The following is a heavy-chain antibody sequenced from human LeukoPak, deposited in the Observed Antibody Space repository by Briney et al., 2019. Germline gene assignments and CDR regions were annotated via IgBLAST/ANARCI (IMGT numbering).Heavy chain of an antibody. J-gene: IGHJ4*02. D-gene: IGHD3-10*01. CDR3: ATAGPISGRHNYFDY. CDR2: IYYSGST. Sequence: SETLSLTCTVSGGSITGSYWRWLRQPPGKGLEYIGYIYYSGSTNYNPSLKSRVTISVDTSKNQFSLKLTSVTDADTAVYYCATAGPISGRHNYFDYWGQGTLVTVSS. V-gene: IGHV4-59*01. CDR1: GGSITGSY.